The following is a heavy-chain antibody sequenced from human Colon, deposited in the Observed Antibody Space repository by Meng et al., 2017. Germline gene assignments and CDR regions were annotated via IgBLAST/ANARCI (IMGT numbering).Heavy chain of an antibody. Sequence: QWRLQGPGPGLMQPSQTWCLIVTVSGGSISSGDYDWSWIRQPPGKGLEWIGYIYYSGSTYSNASLKSRVTISIDRSKNQFSLKLSSVTAADTAVYYCARDRKHYGERGWFDPWGQGTLVTVSS. CDR1: GGSISSGDYD. J-gene: IGHJ5*02. V-gene: IGHV4-30-4*01. D-gene: IGHD4-17*01. CDR3: ARDRKHYGERGWFDP. CDR2: IYYSGST.